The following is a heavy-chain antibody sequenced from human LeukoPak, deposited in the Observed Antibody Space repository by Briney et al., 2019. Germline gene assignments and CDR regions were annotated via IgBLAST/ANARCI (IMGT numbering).Heavy chain of an antibody. CDR1: GLTLSKAW. CDR2: KKSQPDGVTT. V-gene: IGHV3-15*01. D-gene: IGHD1-1*01. Sequence: GGALTLSCPVSGLTLSKAWLSWLRQAPWKGRDWVGRKKSQPDGVTTEYIARVKGRLTIERDDSKNTLYLQMDSVKTEHTGVYYCTTGNVVPAPLYWGEGTVVIVSS. CDR3: TTGNVVPAPLY. J-gene: IGHJ4*02.